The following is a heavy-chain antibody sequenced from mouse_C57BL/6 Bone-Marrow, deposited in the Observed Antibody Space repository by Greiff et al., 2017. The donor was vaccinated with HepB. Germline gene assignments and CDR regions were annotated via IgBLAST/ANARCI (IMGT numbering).Heavy chain of an antibody. CDR1: GYTFTSYW. J-gene: IGHJ4*01. CDR3: ARWKFTTNYAMDY. V-gene: IGHV1-64*01. D-gene: IGHD1-1*01. CDR2: IHANSGST. Sequence: QVQLQQPGAELVKPGASVKLSCKASGYTFTSYWMHWVKQRPGQGLEWIGMIHANSGSTNYNEKFKSKATLTVDKSSSTAYMQLSSLTSEDSAVYYCARWKFTTNYAMDYWGQGTSVTVSS.